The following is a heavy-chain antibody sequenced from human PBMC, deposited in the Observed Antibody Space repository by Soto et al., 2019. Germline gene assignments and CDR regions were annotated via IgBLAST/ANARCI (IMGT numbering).Heavy chain of an antibody. CDR3: ARSPQYCTNGVCYFYYMDV. CDR1: GVSISSSSYY. V-gene: IGHV4-39*01. D-gene: IGHD2-8*01. J-gene: IGHJ6*03. Sequence: PSETLSLTCTVSGVSISSSSYYRGWIRQPPGKGLEWIGSIYYSGSTYYNPSLKSRVTISVDTSKNQFSLKLSSVTAADTAVYYCARSPQYCTNGVCYFYYMDVWGKGTTVTVSS. CDR2: IYYSGST.